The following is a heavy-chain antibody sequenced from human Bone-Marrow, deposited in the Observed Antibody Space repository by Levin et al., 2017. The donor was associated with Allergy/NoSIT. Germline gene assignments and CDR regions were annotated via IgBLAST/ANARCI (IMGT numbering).Heavy chain of an antibody. CDR2: ISSSGSDM. CDR3: AKVRRGLDAFDI. Sequence: PGGSLRLSCTVSGFTFSIYSINWVRQAPGKGLEWVSSISSSGSDMYYVDSVRGRFTISRDNSKNTIYLQMNSLRAADTAVYYCAKVRRGLDAFDIWGQGTMVTVSS. D-gene: IGHD3/OR15-3a*01. J-gene: IGHJ3*02. V-gene: IGHV3-21*04. CDR1: GFTFSIYS.